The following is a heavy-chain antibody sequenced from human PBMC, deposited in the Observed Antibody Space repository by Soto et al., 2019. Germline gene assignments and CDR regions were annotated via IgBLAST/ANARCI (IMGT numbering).Heavy chain of an antibody. CDR3: ARGGGPYVWFNEF. J-gene: IGHJ4*02. V-gene: IGHV1-69*01. CDR2: IIPVFGTT. Sequence: QAHLVQSGPEVKKPGSSVKVSCKDSGGLFSSFAISWVRQAPGQGLEWLGGIIPVFGTTYYAEKFQDRLTITADESTNTAYMELSSLTSGDTAIYYCARGGGPYVWFNEFWGQRTLVTVSS. CDR1: GGLFSSFA. D-gene: IGHD3-16*01.